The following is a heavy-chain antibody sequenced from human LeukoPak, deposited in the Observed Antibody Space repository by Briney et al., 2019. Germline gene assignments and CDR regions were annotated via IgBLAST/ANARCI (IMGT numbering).Heavy chain of an antibody. Sequence: SGGSLRLSCAASGFTFSSYAMSWVRQAPGKGLEWVSAISGSGGSTYYADSVKGRFTISRDNSKNTLYLQMNSLRAEDTAVYYCAKEGQITIFGVVITYYFDYWGQGTLVTVSS. CDR3: AKEGQITIFGVVITYYFDY. D-gene: IGHD3-3*01. CDR1: GFTFSSYA. J-gene: IGHJ4*02. V-gene: IGHV3-23*01. CDR2: ISGSGGST.